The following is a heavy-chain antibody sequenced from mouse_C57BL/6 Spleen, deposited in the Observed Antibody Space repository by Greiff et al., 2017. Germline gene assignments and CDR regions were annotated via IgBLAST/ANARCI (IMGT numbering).Heavy chain of an antibody. CDR3: ARVGYYGSSYIDY. V-gene: IGHV5-6*01. J-gene: IGHJ2*01. Sequence: EVQVVESGGDLVKPGGSLKLSCAASGFTFSSYGMSWVRQTPDKRLEWVATISSGGSYTYYPDSVKGRFTISRDNAKNTLYLQMSSLKSEDTAMYYCARVGYYGSSYIDYWGQGTTLTVSS. CDR2: ISSGGSYT. D-gene: IGHD1-1*01. CDR1: GFTFSSYG.